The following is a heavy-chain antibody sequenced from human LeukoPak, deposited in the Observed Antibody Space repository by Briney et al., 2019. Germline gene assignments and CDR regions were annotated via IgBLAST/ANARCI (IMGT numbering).Heavy chain of an antibody. J-gene: IGHJ4*02. V-gene: IGHV1-8*01. Sequence: ASVTVSFMAPGYTFTSYDINWVRQATGQGLEWVGWMNPKSANTGCAQKFQGRVTMTRNTSISRAYMELSSLRSEDTAVYYCAKEIEGRSIFDYWGQGALVTVSS. CDR2: MNPKSANT. CDR3: AKEIEGRSIFDY. CDR1: GYTFTSYD.